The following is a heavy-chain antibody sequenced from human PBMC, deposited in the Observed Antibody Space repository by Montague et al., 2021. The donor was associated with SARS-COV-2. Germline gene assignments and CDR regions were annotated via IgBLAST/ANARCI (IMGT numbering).Heavy chain of an antibody. Sequence: SLRLSCAASGFTFSSYEMNWVRQAPGKGLEWVSYISSSDSTIYYADSVKGRFSIPRDNAKNSLYLQMNSLRAEDPAVYYCARDRRIVGALYYYYGMDVWGQGTTVTVSS. D-gene: IGHD1-26*01. J-gene: IGHJ6*02. CDR1: GFTFSSYE. V-gene: IGHV3-48*03. CDR2: ISSSDSTI. CDR3: ARDRRIVGALYYYYGMDV.